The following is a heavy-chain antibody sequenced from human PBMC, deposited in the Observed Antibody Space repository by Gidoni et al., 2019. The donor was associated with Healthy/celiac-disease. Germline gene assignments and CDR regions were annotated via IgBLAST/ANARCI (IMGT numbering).Heavy chain of an antibody. Sequence: EVQLLESGGGLVQPGGSLRLSCAASGFTFSSYAMSWVRQAPGKGLEWVSAISGSGGSTYYADSVKGRFTISRDNSKNTLYLQMNSLRAEDTAVYYCAKDHKYQLLYEDYYMDVWGKGTTVTVSS. CDR3: AKDHKYQLLYEDYYMDV. D-gene: IGHD2-2*02. V-gene: IGHV3-23*01. CDR1: GFTFSSYA. CDR2: ISGSGGST. J-gene: IGHJ6*03.